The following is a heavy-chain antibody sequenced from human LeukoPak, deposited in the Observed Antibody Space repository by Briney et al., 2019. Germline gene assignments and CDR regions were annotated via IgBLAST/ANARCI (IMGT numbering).Heavy chain of an antibody. J-gene: IGHJ5*02. V-gene: IGHV1-18*01. CDR1: GYTFTSYG. Sequence: ASVKVSCKASGYTFTSYGISWVRQAPGQGLEWMGWTSAYNGNTNYAQKLQGRVTMTTDTSTSTAYMELRSLRSDDTAVYYCARDNSLGDNAWWFDPWGQGTLVTVSS. CDR2: TSAYNGNT. D-gene: IGHD1-26*01. CDR3: ARDNSLGDNAWWFDP.